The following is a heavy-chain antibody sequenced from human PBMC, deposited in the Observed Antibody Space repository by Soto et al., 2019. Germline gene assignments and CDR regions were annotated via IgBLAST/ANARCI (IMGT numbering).Heavy chain of an antibody. Sequence: EVQLVESGGGLVQPGGSLRLSCAASGFTLSSYWMSWVRQAPGKGLEWVANIKQDGSEKYYVDSVKGRVTISRDTAKSSLYLQWNSLRAEDTAVYYCAREYGSSYSPRYYGMDVWGQGTTVTVSS. CDR3: AREYGSSYSPRYYGMDV. V-gene: IGHV3-7*05. CDR1: GFTLSSYW. J-gene: IGHJ6*02. CDR2: IKQDGSEK. D-gene: IGHD6-13*01.